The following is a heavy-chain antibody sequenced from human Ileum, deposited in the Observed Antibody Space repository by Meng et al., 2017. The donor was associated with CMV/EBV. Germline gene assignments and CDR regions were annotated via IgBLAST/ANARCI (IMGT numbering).Heavy chain of an antibody. J-gene: IGHJ4*02. CDR2: IGSDGTTI. Sequence: VQVLVSRGVLIQPGGSLRLSCRVAGFTSSDYWVDWVRQVPGKGPLWVSRIGSDGTTIRYADSVKGRFTISGDNAKNTVYLQMNSLRDEDTAIYYCLILPPGYWGQGTLVTVSS. V-gene: IGHV3-74*01. CDR1: GFTSSDYW. CDR3: LILPPGY. D-gene: IGHD2-21*02.